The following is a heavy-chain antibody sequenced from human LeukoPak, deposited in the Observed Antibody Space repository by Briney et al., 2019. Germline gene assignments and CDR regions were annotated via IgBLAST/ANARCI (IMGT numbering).Heavy chain of an antibody. CDR2: ISGSGGNT. CDR3: AKDQEGSGRYPHFHH. Sequence: GGSLRLSCAASGFTFYSYALSWVRQAPGKGLEWVSGISGSGGNTFYADFVRGQGRFTIYKDNSRNNLYLQMNNLRVEDTAVYYCAKDQEGSGRYPHFHHWGQGTLVTVSS. V-gene: IGHV3-23*01. J-gene: IGHJ4*02. CDR1: GFTFYSYA. D-gene: IGHD3-10*01.